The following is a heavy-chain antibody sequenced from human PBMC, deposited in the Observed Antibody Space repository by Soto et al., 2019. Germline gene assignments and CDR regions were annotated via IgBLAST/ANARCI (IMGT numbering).Heavy chain of an antibody. J-gene: IGHJ3*02. V-gene: IGHV1-18*01. CDR3: ARSGGYCSRTSCWVDAFDI. CDR1: GYTFTSYG. CDR2: ISAYNGNT. Sequence: QVQLVQSGAEVKKPGASVKVSRKASGYTFTSYGISWVRQAPGQGLEWMGWISAYNGNTNYAQKLQGRVTMTKDTSTSTAYMELRSLGSDDTAVYYCARSGGYCSRTSCWVDAFDIWGQGTMVTVSS. D-gene: IGHD2-2*01.